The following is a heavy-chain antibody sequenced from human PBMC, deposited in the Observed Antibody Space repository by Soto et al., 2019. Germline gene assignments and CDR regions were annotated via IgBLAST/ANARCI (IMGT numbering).Heavy chain of an antibody. D-gene: IGHD4-17*01. CDR3: ARDLGGDYVYAFDI. CDR2: ISAYNGNT. V-gene: IGHV1-18*01. CDR1: GYTFSSYG. J-gene: IGHJ3*02. Sequence: GASVKVSCKASGYTFSSYGISWVRQAPGQGLEWMGWISAYNGNTNHAQKLQGRVTMATDTSTSTAYMELRSLRSDDTAVYYCARDLGGDYVYAFDIWGQGTMVTVSS.